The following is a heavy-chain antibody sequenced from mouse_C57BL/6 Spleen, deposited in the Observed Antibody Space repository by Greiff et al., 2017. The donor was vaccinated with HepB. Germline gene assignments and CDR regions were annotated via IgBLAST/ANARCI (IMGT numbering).Heavy chain of an antibody. D-gene: IGHD1-1*01. J-gene: IGHJ2*01. CDR3: ARGDYGSSDY. CDR1: GYTFTSYW. Sequence: QVQLKESGAELVKPGASVKLSCKASGYTFTSYWMHWVKQRPGQGLEWIGMIHPNSGSTNYNEKFKSKATLTVDKSSSTAYMQLSSLTSEDSAVYYCARGDYGSSDYWGQGTTLTVSS. CDR2: IHPNSGST. V-gene: IGHV1-64*01.